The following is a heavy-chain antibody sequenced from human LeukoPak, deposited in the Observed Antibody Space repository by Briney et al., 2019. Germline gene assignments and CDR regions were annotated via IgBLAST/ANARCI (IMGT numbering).Heavy chain of an antibody. CDR3: ARVLGGTRPYYALDV. D-gene: IGHD1-26*01. V-gene: IGHV1-69*15. CDR2: ITPIFGSP. Sequence: ASVKVSLKASGGTFRTYAISWVRQAPGQGLEWMGRITPIFGSPEYSQKFQGRVTISADDSSTTVHMEVRSLTSEDTAVYYCARVLGGTRPYYALDVWGQGTTVTVSS. CDR1: GGTFRTYA. J-gene: IGHJ6*02.